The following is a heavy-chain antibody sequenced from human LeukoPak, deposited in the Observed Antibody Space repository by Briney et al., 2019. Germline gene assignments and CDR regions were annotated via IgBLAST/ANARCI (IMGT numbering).Heavy chain of an antibody. CDR1: GGSISSYY. Sequence: SETLSLTCTVSGGSISSYYWSWIRQPPGKGLEWIGYIYYSGSTNYNPSLKSRVTISVDTSKNQFSLKLSSVSAADTAVYYCARHESYSSSYDYWGQGTLVTVSS. V-gene: IGHV4-59*01. CDR3: ARHESYSSSYDY. CDR2: IYYSGST. J-gene: IGHJ4*02. D-gene: IGHD6-6*01.